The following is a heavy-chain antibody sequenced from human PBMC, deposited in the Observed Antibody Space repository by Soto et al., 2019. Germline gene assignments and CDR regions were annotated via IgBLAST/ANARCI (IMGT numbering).Heavy chain of an antibody. Sequence: QVQLVESGGGVVQPGRSLRLSCAASGFTFSSYGMHWVRQAPGKGLEWVAVISYDGSNKYYADSVKGRFTISRDNSKNTLYLQMNSLGAEDTAVYYCAKDPGIVVVVAATFGLDYWGQGTLVTVSS. V-gene: IGHV3-30*18. J-gene: IGHJ4*02. CDR1: GFTFSSYG. CDR2: ISYDGSNK. CDR3: AKDPGIVVVVAATFGLDY. D-gene: IGHD2-15*01.